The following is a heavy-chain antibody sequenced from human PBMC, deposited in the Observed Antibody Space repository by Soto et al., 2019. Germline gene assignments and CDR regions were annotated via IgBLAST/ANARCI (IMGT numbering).Heavy chain of an antibody. Sequence: QVQLQESGPGLVKPSEPLSLTCTVSGGSISSYYWSWIRQPPGKGLAWIGYIYYRGSTNYNPTLKHRVTMSVDTSKNPSSLKLNSVTGADTAVNYWASGGGYCSGGSCDDAFDFWGQRTMVTVSS. V-gene: IGHV4-59*01. CDR3: ASGGGYCSGGSCDDAFDF. J-gene: IGHJ3*01. CDR1: GGSISSYY. CDR2: IYYRGST. D-gene: IGHD2-15*01.